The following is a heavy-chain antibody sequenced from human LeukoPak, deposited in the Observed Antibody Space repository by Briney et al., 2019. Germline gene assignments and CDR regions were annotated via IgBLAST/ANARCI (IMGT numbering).Heavy chain of an antibody. CDR3: ARSRRSPPNYFDY. V-gene: IGHV4-59*01. J-gene: IGHJ4*02. Sequence: PSETLSLTCTVSGGSISSYYWSWIRQPPGKGLEWIGYIYYSGSTNYNPSLKSRVTISVDTSKNQFSLKLSSVTAADTAVYYCARSRRSPPNYFDYWGQGTLVTVSS. CDR1: GGSISSYY. D-gene: IGHD6-25*01. CDR2: IYYSGST.